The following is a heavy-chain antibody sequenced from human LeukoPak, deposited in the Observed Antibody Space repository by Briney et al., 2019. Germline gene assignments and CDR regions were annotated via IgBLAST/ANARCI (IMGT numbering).Heavy chain of an antibody. CDR2: INHSGST. V-gene: IGHV4-34*01. CDR3: ASFYGGGYFDY. D-gene: IGHD4-23*01. J-gene: IGHJ4*02. Sequence: SETLSLTCAVYGVSFSGYDWSWIRQPPGKGLEWIGEINHSGSTNYNPSLKSRVTISVDTSKNQFSLKLSSVPAADMAVYYCASFYGGGYFDYWGQGTLVTVSS. CDR1: GVSFSGYD.